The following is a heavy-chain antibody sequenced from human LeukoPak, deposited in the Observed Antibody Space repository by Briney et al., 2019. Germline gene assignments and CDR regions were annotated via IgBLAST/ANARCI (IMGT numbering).Heavy chain of an antibody. CDR1: GYDFTSIA. CDR3: ARGYSHDREGAFDS. V-gene: IGHV7-4-1*04. CDR2: IKTNTGNP. Sequence: AASVKVSCKASGYDFTSIALQWVRQAPGQGLEWMGWIKTNTGNPTYAHAFTGRFFFSLDTCVSMAYLQSTRLKSDDTATYYCARGYSHDREGAFDSWGQGTMVTVFS. J-gene: IGHJ3*02. D-gene: IGHD5-18*01.